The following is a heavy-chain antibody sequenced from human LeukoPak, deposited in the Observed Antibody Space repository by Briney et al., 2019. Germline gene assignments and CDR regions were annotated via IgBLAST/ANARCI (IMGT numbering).Heavy chain of an antibody. CDR2: IYYSGST. Sequence: SETLSLTCTVSGGSISSYYWSWIRQPPGKGLEWIGYIYYSGSTNYNPSLKSRVTISVDTSKNQFSLKLSSVTAADTAVYYCARLGRGGGYWGQGTLVTVSS. J-gene: IGHJ4*02. D-gene: IGHD4-23*01. CDR1: GGSISSYY. CDR3: ARLGRGGGY. V-gene: IGHV4-59*08.